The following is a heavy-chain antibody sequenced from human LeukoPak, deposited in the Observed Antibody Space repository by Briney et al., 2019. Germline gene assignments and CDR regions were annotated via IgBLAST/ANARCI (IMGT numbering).Heavy chain of an antibody. D-gene: IGHD2-2*01. J-gene: IGHJ6*02. CDR1: GFTFSIYG. Sequence: PGVSLRLSCAASGFTFSIYGMHWVRQAPGKGLEWVAVIWYDGSNKYYADSVKGRFTISRDNSKNTLYLQMNSLRAEDTAVYYCARVRCSSTSCYYYYGMDVWGQGTTVTVSS. CDR3: ARVRCSSTSCYYYYGMDV. CDR2: IWYDGSNK. V-gene: IGHV3-33*01.